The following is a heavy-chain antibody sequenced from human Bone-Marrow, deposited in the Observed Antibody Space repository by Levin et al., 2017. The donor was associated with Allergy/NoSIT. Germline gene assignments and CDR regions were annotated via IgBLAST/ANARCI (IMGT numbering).Heavy chain of an antibody. CDR2: ISWNSYSI. CDR1: GFTFNDYA. V-gene: IGHV3-9*01. CDR3: AKGLNWGSPNTFDS. Sequence: SLKISCTASGFTFNDYAMHWVRQSPEKGLEWVSGISWNSYSIGYVDSVKDRFTISRDNARNSLFLQMNSLTPEDTALYFCAKGLNWGSPNTFDSWGRGTLVTVSS. D-gene: IGHD7-27*01. J-gene: IGHJ4*02.